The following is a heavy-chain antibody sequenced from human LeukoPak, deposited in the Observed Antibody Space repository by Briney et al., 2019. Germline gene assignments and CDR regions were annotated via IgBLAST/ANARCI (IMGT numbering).Heavy chain of an antibody. Sequence: PSETLSLTCAVYGGSFSGYYWSWIRQPPGKGLEWIGEINHSGSTNYNPSLKSRVTISVDTSKNQFSLKLSSVTAADTAVYYCARDPRGQWLPDIWGQGTMVTVSS. CDR2: INHSGST. J-gene: IGHJ3*02. D-gene: IGHD6-19*01. CDR1: GGSFSGYY. V-gene: IGHV4-34*01. CDR3: ARDPRGQWLPDI.